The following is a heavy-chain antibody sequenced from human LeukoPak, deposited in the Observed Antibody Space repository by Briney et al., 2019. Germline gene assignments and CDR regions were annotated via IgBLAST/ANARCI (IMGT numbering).Heavy chain of an antibody. V-gene: IGHV3-30*03. Sequence: GGSLRLSCAASGFTFSSYGMHWVRQAPGKGLEWVAVISYDGSNKYYADSVKGRFTISGDNSKNTLYLQMNSLRDEDTAFYYCARDFGFSPSSGYSFDYWGQGTLVTVSS. CDR1: GFTFSSYG. J-gene: IGHJ4*02. D-gene: IGHD3-22*01. CDR3: ARDFGFSPSSGYSFDY. CDR2: ISYDGSNK.